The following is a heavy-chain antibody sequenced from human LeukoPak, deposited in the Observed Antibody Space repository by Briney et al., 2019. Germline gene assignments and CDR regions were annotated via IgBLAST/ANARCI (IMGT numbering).Heavy chain of an antibody. CDR3: ARHSGYSGYDPSYYYYYYMDV. J-gene: IGHJ6*03. D-gene: IGHD5-12*01. CDR1: GGSFSGYY. Sequence: SETLSLTCAVDGGSFSGYYWTWIRQPPGKGLEWIGEINHSGSTNYNPSLKSRVTILVDTSKNQFSLKLSSVTAADTAVYYCARHSGYSGYDPSYYYYYYMDVWGKGTTVTISS. V-gene: IGHV4-34*01. CDR2: INHSGST.